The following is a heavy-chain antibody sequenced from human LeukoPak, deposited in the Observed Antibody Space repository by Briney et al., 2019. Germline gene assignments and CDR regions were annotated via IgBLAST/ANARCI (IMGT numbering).Heavy chain of an antibody. J-gene: IGHJ6*03. D-gene: IGHD3-10*01. Sequence: ASVKVSCKVSGYTLTELSMHWVRQAPGQGLEWMGWINPNSGGTNYAQKFQGRVTMTRDTSISTAYMELSRLRSDDTAVYYCARVWWYERVRGVTKDYYMDVWGKGTTVTVSS. CDR2: INPNSGGT. CDR1: GYTLTELS. V-gene: IGHV1-2*02. CDR3: ARVWWYERVRGVTKDYYMDV.